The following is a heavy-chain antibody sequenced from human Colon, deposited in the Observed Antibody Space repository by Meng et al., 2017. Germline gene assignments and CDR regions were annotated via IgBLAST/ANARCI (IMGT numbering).Heavy chain of an antibody. Sequence: QVQLQESGPGLVRPSERLSLICAISGVSVSMSDYQWGWIRQPPGKGLEWIGYAGTNYNPSLKSRVTISVDTSKRQFSLKLTSVTAADTAVYYCARDHWGSLDYWGQGILVTVSS. CDR1: GVSVSMSDYQ. CDR3: ARDHWGSLDY. D-gene: IGHD7-27*01. V-gene: IGHV4-61*08. CDR2: AGT. J-gene: IGHJ4*02.